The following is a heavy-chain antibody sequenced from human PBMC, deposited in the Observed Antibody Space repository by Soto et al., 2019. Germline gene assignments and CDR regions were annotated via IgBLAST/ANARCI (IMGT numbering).Heavy chain of an antibody. CDR3: AKRPLAARHTDY. J-gene: IGHJ4*02. D-gene: IGHD6-6*01. CDR2: ISGSGDNT. CDR1: GFTFSSRW. Sequence: PGGSLRLSCAASGFTFSSRWMHWVRQAPGKGLVWVSHISGSGDNTYYADPVRGRFTISRDNSKNTLYLQMNSLRADDTAVYYCAKRPLAARHTDYWGQGTLVTVSS. V-gene: IGHV3-23*01.